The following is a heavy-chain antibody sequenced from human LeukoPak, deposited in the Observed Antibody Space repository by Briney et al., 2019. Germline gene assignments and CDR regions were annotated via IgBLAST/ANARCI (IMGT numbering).Heavy chain of an antibody. CDR3: ARERFGELEDYYYYMDV. V-gene: IGHV4-4*07. Sequence: SETLSLTCTVSGGSISSYYWSWIRQPAGKGLEWIGRIYTSGSTNYNPSLKSRVTMSVDTSKNQFSLKLSSVTAADTAVYYCARERFGELEDYYYYMDVWGKGTTVTISS. J-gene: IGHJ6*03. CDR1: GGSISSYY. D-gene: IGHD3-10*01. CDR2: IYTSGST.